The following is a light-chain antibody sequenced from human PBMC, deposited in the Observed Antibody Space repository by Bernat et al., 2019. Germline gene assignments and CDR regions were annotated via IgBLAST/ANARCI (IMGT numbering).Light chain of an antibody. Sequence: QSALTQPPSASGSPGQSVTISCTGTSSDVCGYNFVSWYQQHPGKAPKVLIYEVSKRPSGVPDRFSGSKSGNTASLTVSGLQAEDEADYYCSSYAGTNNLGVFGTGTKVTVL. CDR2: EVS. CDR1: SSDVCGYNF. CDR3: SSYAGTNNLGV. J-gene: IGLJ1*01. V-gene: IGLV2-8*01.